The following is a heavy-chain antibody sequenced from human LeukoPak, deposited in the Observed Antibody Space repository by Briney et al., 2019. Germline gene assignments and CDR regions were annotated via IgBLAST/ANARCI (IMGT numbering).Heavy chain of an antibody. CDR1: GFTFSSYA. D-gene: IGHD6-13*01. J-gene: IGHJ4*02. CDR2: INRSGST. V-gene: IGHV3-23*01. Sequence: GGSLRLSCAASGFTFSSYAMTWVRQAPGKGLEWVSTINRSGSTYDADSVKGRFTISRDNSKNTLYLQMNSLRAEDTAVYYCATVPLAIAAAGTGYWGQGTLVTVSS. CDR3: ATVPLAIAAAGTGY.